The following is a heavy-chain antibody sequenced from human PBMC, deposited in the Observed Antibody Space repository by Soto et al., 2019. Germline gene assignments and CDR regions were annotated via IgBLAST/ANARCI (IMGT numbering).Heavy chain of an antibody. J-gene: IGHJ6*02. V-gene: IGHV5-51*01. Sequence: GESLKISCKGSGYSFTSYWIGWVRRMPGKGLEWMGIIYPGDSDTRYSPSFQGQVTISADKSISTAYLQWSSLKASDTAMYYCARRRGYGDTGYYGMDVWGQGTTVTVSS. D-gene: IGHD5-12*01. CDR3: ARRRGYGDTGYYGMDV. CDR1: GYSFTSYW. CDR2: IYPGDSDT.